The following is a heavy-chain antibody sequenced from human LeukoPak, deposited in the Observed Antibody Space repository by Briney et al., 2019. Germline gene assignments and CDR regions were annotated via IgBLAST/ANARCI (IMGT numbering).Heavy chain of an antibody. CDR3: ARADALGDWFDP. CDR1: GGTFSSYA. Sequence: ASVKVSCKASGGTFSSYAISWVRQAPGQGLEWMGWINPNSGGTNYAQKFQGRVTMTRDTSISTAYMELSRLRSDDTAVYYCARADALGDWFDPWGQGTLVTVSS. D-gene: IGHD3-16*01. J-gene: IGHJ5*02. V-gene: IGHV1-2*02. CDR2: INPNSGGT.